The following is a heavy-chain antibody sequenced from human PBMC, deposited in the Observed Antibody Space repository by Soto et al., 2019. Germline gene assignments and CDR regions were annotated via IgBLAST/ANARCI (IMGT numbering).Heavy chain of an antibody. V-gene: IGHV1-2*02. CDR2: INPNSGGT. Sequence: SVKVSCKASGYTFTGYYMHWVRQAPGQGLEWTGWINPNSGGTNYAQKFQGRVTMTRDTSISTAYMELSRLRSDDTAVYYCARDRGSGWYLTYYYYGMDVWGQGTTVTVSS. CDR1: GYTFTGYY. J-gene: IGHJ6*02. CDR3: ARDRGSGWYLTYYYYGMDV. D-gene: IGHD6-19*01.